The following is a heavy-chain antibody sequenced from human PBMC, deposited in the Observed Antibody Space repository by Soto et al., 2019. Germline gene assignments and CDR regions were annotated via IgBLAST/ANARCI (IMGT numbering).Heavy chain of an antibody. CDR1: GFTFSSYW. V-gene: IGHV3-7*01. CDR3: ARDTSGGSYYNY. J-gene: IGHJ4*02. CDR2: IKQDGREK. Sequence: EAQLVESGGGLVQPGGSLRLSCAAAGFTFSSYWMSWVRQAPGKGLEWVANIKQDGREKYYVDSVKGRFTISRDNAKNSLYLQMNSLSAEDTAVYYCARDTSGGSYYNYWGQGTLVTVSS. D-gene: IGHD1-26*01.